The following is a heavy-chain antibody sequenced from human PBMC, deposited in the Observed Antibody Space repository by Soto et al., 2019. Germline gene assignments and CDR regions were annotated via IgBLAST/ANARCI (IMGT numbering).Heavy chain of an antibody. CDR1: GDTFNRHD. V-gene: IGHV1-8*01. J-gene: IGHJ4*02. D-gene: IGHD5-12*01. Sequence: QVQLAQSGAEVKKPGASVKVSCKASGDTFNRHDINWVRQAPGQGLEWMGRMNANSGPTAYAQNFQGRLTMTRDSSATTAYMGLMSMKSEDTAVDYWARGDGLSGDDLLDSWGQGSLVTVSS. CDR3: ARGDGLSGDDLLDS. CDR2: MNANSGPT.